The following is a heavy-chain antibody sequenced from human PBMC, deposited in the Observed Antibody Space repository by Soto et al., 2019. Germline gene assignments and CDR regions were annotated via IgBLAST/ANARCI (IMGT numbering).Heavy chain of an antibody. CDR3: ARDGGQQPPGGWFDP. Sequence: QVQLVQSGAEVKKPGASVKVSCKASGYTFTGYYMHWVRQAPGQGLEWMGWINPNSGVTNYAQKFQGWVTMTRDTSISTAYMELSRLRSDDTAVYYCARDGGQQPPGGWFDPWGQGTLVTVSS. V-gene: IGHV1-2*04. D-gene: IGHD6-13*01. CDR2: INPNSGVT. CDR1: GYTFTGYY. J-gene: IGHJ5*02.